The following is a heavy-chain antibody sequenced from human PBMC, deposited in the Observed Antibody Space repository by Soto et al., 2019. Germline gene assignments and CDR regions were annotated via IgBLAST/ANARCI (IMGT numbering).Heavy chain of an antibody. CDR1: GCSISSYY. CDR3: ARDATTVTRADWFGP. D-gene: IGHD1-1*01. J-gene: IGHJ5*02. Sequence: SDTLSLTCTLSGCSISSYYWSWIRQPPGKGLEWIGYIYYSGSTNYNPSLKSRVTISVDTSKNQFSLKLSSVTAADTAVNYCARDATTVTRADWFGPWGEETPATV. V-gene: IGHV4-59*01. CDR2: IYYSGST.